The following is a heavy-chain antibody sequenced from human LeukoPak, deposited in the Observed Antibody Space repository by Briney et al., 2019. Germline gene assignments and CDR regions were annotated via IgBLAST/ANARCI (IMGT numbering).Heavy chain of an antibody. CDR3: ARGFGGATTKSFDY. V-gene: IGHV1-8*01. J-gene: IGHJ4*02. Sequence: ASVKVSCKASGYTFTSYDINWVRQATGPGLEWMGWMNPNSGNTGYAQKFQGRVTMTRNTSISTAYMELSSLRSEDTAVYYCARGFGGATTKSFDYWGQGTLVTVSS. CDR2: MNPNSGNT. CDR1: GYTFTSYD. D-gene: IGHD5-24*01.